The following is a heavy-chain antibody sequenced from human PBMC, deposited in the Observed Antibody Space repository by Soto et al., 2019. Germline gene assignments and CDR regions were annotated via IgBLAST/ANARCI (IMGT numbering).Heavy chain of an antibody. J-gene: IGHJ6*02. D-gene: IGHD6-6*01. CDR3: AKVWSSSRYYYGMDV. CDR2: ISYDGSNK. V-gene: IGHV3-30*18. Sequence: GGSLRLSCAASGFTFSSYGMHWVRQAPGKGLEWVAVISYDGSNKYYADSVKGRFTISRDNSKNTLYLQMNSLRAEDTAVYYCAKVWSSSRYYYGMDVWGQGTTVTVSS. CDR1: GFTFSSYG.